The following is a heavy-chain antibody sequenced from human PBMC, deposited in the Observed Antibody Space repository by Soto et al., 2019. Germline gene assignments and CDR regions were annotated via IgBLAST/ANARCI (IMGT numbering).Heavy chain of an antibody. D-gene: IGHD1-1*01. CDR3: AKDPEEQRYYYYGMDV. Sequence: GGSLRLSCAASVFTFSSYGMHWVRQAPGKGLEWVAVISYDGSNKYYADSVKGRFTISGDNSKNTLYLQMNSLRAEDTAVYYCAKDPEEQRYYYYGMDVWGQGTTVTVSS. CDR2: ISYDGSNK. V-gene: IGHV3-30*18. CDR1: VFTFSSYG. J-gene: IGHJ6*02.